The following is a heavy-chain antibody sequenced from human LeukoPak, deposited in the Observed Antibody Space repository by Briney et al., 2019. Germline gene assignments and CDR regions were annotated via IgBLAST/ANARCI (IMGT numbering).Heavy chain of an antibody. D-gene: IGHD1-14*01. CDR3: ASGIPPSDY. Sequence: GXPLRLSCAASGFTVSSNYMSWVRQAPGKGLEWVSVIYSGGSTSYADSVKARFTTSRDNSKNTLYLQMNSLIAEDTAVYYCASGIPPSDYWGQGTLVTVSS. CDR1: GFTVSSNY. CDR2: IYSGGST. J-gene: IGHJ4*02. V-gene: IGHV3-66*02.